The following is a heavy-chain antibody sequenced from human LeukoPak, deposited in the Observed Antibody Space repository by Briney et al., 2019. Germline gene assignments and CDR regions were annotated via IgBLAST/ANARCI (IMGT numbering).Heavy chain of an antibody. V-gene: IGHV3-21*06. Sequence: SVKGRFTISRDNAENSLSLQMNSLRAEDTAVYYCARGMQETVAVPAPDHWGQGTLVTVSS. D-gene: IGHD2-15*01. J-gene: IGHJ4*02. CDR3: ARGMQETVAVPAPDH.